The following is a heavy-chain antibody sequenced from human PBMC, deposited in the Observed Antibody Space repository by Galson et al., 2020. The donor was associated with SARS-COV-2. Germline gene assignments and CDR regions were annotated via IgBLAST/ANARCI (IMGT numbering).Heavy chain of an antibody. CDR1: GFTFSSYG. V-gene: IGHV3-30*18. CDR2: ISYDGSNK. J-gene: IGHJ6*02. CDR3: AKDSELRYFDWLLLGTDYYYYYGMDV. Sequence: GGSLRLSCAASGFTFSSYGMHWVRQAPGKGLEWVAVISYDGSNKYYADSVKGRFTISRDNSKNTLYLQMNSLRAEDTAVYYCAKDSELRYFDWLLLGTDYYYYYGMDVWGQGTTVTVSS. D-gene: IGHD3-9*01.